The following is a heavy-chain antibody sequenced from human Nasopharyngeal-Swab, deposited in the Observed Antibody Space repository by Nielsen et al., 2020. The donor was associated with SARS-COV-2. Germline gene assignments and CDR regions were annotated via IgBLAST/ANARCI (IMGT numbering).Heavy chain of an antibody. CDR1: GFTFSSYS. V-gene: IGHV3-48*02. D-gene: IGHD5-18*01. Sequence: GGSLRLSCAASGFTFSSYSMNWVRQAPGKGLEWVSYISSSSSTIYYADSVKGRFTISRDNAKNSLYLQMNSLRDEDTAVYYCASTPYSYAWGDYYYGMDVWGQGTTVTVSS. CDR2: ISSSSSTI. CDR3: ASTPYSYAWGDYYYGMDV. J-gene: IGHJ6*02.